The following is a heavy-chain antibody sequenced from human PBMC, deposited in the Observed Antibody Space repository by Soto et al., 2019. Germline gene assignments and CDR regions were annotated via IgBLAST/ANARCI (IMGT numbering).Heavy chain of an antibody. D-gene: IGHD1-26*01. CDR3: AREESGANIARVCH. V-gene: IGHV3-23*01. CDR1: RFTISSPA. Sequence: RSLSCKGSRFTISSPATMWDRQAPRKATAWVSAISGSGGNTYYADSVKGRFTISRDNSKNTLYLQMNSLRAEDTAVYYCAREESGANIARVCHWGQGTRVSV. CDR2: ISGSGGNT. J-gene: IGHJ4*02.